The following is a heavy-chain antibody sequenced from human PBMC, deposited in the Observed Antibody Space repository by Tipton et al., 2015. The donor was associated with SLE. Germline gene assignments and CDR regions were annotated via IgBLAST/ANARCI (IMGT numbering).Heavy chain of an antibody. CDR3: ARDIRQWLVQGAFDI. Sequence: QLVQSGAEVKKPGASVKVSCKASGYTFTSYGISWVRQAPGQGLEWMGWISVYNGNTNYAQKLQGRVTMTTDTSTSTAYMELRSLRSDDAAVYYCARDIRQWLVQGAFDIWGQGTMVTVSS. CDR2: ISVYNGNT. J-gene: IGHJ3*02. V-gene: IGHV1-18*01. D-gene: IGHD6-19*01. CDR1: GYTFTSYG.